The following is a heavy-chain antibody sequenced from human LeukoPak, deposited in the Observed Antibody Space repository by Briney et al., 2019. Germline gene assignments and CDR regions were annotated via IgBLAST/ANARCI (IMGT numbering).Heavy chain of an antibody. CDR2: IKSKTDGGTT. D-gene: IGHD3-22*01. CDR3: TTEMPYYYDSSGYYYGSYDAFDI. Sequence: PGGSLRLSCAASGFTFSNAWMNWVRQAPGKGLEWVGRIKSKTDGGTTDYAAPVKGRFTISRDDSKNTLYLQMNSLKTEDTAVYYCTTEMPYYYDSSGYYYGSYDAFDIWGQGTMVTVSS. CDR1: GFTFSNAW. V-gene: IGHV3-15*07. J-gene: IGHJ3*02.